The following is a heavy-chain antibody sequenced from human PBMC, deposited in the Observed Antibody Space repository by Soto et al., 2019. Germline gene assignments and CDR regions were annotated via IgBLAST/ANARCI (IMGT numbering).Heavy chain of an antibody. CDR3: ARDESQLWFGELSPFDY. CDR1: GYTFTSYG. J-gene: IGHJ4*02. CDR2: ISAYNGNT. Sequence: QVQLVQSGAEVKKPGASVKVSCKASGYTFTSYGISWVRQAPGQGLEWMGWISAYNGNTNYAQKLQDRVTMTTDTSTSTAYMELRSLRSDDTAVYYCARDESQLWFGELSPFDYWGQGTLVTVSS. V-gene: IGHV1-18*01. D-gene: IGHD3-10*01.